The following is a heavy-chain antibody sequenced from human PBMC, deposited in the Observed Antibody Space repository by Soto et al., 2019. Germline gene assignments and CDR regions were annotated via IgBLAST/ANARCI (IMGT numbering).Heavy chain of an antibody. D-gene: IGHD2-15*01. J-gene: IGHJ6*02. V-gene: IGHV1-69*14. CDR3: ARRYCSSGSCSPYGMDV. CDR2: NIPIFGTA. CDR1: GGTFSRYT. Sequence: QVQLVQSGAEVKNHGSSLKVSCQASGGTFSRYTISCGRQAPGKRLEWMGGNIPIFGTANYAQKFQGRVTITPNKSTRTGHMELSNLRTENTAVYYCARRYCSSGSCSPYGMDVWSQGNTVTDPS.